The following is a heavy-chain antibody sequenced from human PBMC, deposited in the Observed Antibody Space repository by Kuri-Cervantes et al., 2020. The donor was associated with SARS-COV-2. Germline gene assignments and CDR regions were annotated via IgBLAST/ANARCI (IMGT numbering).Heavy chain of an antibody. D-gene: IGHD1-26*01. V-gene: IGHV3-48*03. Sequence: GESLKISCAASGFTFSSYEMNWVRQAPGKGLEWVSYISSSGDTIFYADSVKVRFTISRDNTKSSLYLQMNSLRAADTAVYYCATAPAYSGRALLAYWGQGTLVTVSS. J-gene: IGHJ4*02. CDR3: ATAPAYSGRALLAY. CDR1: GFTFSSYE. CDR2: ISSSGDTI.